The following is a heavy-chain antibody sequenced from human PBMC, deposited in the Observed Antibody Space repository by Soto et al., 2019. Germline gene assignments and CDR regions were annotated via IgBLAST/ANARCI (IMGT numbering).Heavy chain of an antibody. CDR1: GGSISSYY. D-gene: IGHD3-9*01. V-gene: IGHV4-59*01. Sequence: SETLSLTCTVSGGSISSYYWSWIRQPPGKGLEWIGYIYYSGSTNYNPSLKSRVTISVDTSKNQFSLKLSSVTAADTAVYYCARATPYDILTGYYSRYYYYGMDVWGQGTTVT. J-gene: IGHJ6*02. CDR2: IYYSGST. CDR3: ARATPYDILTGYYSRYYYYGMDV.